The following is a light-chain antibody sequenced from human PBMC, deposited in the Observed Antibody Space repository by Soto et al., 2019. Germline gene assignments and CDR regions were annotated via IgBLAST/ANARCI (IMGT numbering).Light chain of an antibody. Sequence: ENVLTQSPGTLSLSPGERATLSCRSSQSVGTYLAWYQHKPGQAPRLLIFDASKRATGIPARFSGSGSGTNFTLTISSLEPDDFAVYYCQHRSNWPSWTFGEGTKVEIK. CDR2: DAS. J-gene: IGKJ1*01. V-gene: IGKV3-11*01. CDR1: QSVGTY. CDR3: QHRSNWPSWT.